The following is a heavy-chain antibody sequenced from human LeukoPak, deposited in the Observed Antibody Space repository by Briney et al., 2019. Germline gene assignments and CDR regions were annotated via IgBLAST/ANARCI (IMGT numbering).Heavy chain of an antibody. Sequence: GESLKISCKGSGYSFTSYWIGWVRQMPGKGLEWMGIIYPGDSDTRYSPSFQGQVTISADKSISTAYLQWSSLKASDTAMYYCARLCYYDSSGYYCPFDYWGQGTLVTVSS. V-gene: IGHV5-51*01. D-gene: IGHD3-22*01. CDR2: IYPGDSDT. CDR3: ARLCYYDSSGYYCPFDY. J-gene: IGHJ4*02. CDR1: GYSFTSYW.